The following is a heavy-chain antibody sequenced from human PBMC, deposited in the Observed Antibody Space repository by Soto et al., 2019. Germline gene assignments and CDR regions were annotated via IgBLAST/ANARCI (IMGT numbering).Heavy chain of an antibody. D-gene: IGHD6-19*01. J-gene: IGHJ4*02. V-gene: IGHV3-23*01. Sequence: GGSLRVSCAASGFTFSSYAMSWVRQAPGKGLEWVSAISGSGGSTYYADSVKGRFTISRDNSKNTLYLQMNSLRAEDTAVYYCAKQYSSGWYYFDYWGQGTLVTVSS. CDR3: AKQYSSGWYYFDY. CDR2: ISGSGGST. CDR1: GFTFSSYA.